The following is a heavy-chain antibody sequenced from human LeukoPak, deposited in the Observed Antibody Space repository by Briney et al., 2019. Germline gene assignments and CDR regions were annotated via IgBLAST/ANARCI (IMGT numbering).Heavy chain of an antibody. CDR3: ARGVGLGNPSNWFDP. D-gene: IGHD3-16*01. V-gene: IGHV4-31*03. CDR1: GGSISSGGYY. J-gene: IGHJ5*02. Sequence: SQTLSLTCTVSGGSISSGGYYWRWIRHHPGKGLEWIGYIYYSGSTYYNPSLKSRFTISVDTSKNQFSLKLSSVTAADTAVYYCARGVGLGNPSNWFDPWGQGTLVTVSS. CDR2: IYYSGST.